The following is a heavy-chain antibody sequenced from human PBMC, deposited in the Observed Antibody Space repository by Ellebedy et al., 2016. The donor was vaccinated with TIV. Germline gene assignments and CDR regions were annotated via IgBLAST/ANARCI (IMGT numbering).Heavy chain of an antibody. CDR1: GFTFSSYA. J-gene: IGHJ3*02. Sequence: GESLKISXAASGFTFSSYAMSWVRQAPGKGLEWVSAISGSGGSTYYADSVKGRFTISRDNSKNTLYLQMNSLRAEDTAVYYCAKGGSSWYGSDAFDIWGQGTMVTVSS. V-gene: IGHV3-23*01. CDR3: AKGGSSWYGSDAFDI. D-gene: IGHD6-13*01. CDR2: ISGSGGST.